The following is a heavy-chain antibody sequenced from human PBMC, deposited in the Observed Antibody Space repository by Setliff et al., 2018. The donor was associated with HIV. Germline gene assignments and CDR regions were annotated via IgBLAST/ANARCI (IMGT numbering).Heavy chain of an antibody. CDR3: ARRPLFGVVIASVAKMEFDY. V-gene: IGHV4-4*02. Sequence: LSLTCAVSGVSISDNNWWSWVRQPPGRGLEWIGEVYHTGSTNYNPSLKSRVITSIDKSKNQFSLKIDSVTAADTAVYYCARRPLFGVVIASVAKMEFDYWGQGTLVTVSS. CDR2: VYHTGST. CDR1: GVSISDNNW. D-gene: IGHD3-3*01. J-gene: IGHJ4*02.